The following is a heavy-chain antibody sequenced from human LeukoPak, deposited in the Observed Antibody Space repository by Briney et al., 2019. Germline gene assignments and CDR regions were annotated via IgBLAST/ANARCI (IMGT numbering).Heavy chain of an antibody. J-gene: IGHJ4*02. CDR3: ARLYQGKRPPDY. Sequence: SETLSLTCTVSGDSIFSATYYWGWIRQPPGKGLGWIGSIFHSGSTYYNPSLKSRVTISVDTSKNQLSLRLRSVTAADTAVYYCARLYQGKRPPDYWGQGTLVTVSS. CDR2: IFHSGST. V-gene: IGHV4-39*01. D-gene: IGHD6-25*01. CDR1: GDSIFSATYY.